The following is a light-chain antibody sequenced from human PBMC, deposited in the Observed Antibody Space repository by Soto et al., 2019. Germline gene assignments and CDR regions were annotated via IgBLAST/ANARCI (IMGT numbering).Light chain of an antibody. CDR2: AAS. J-gene: IGKJ1*01. CDR1: QGITVD. V-gene: IGKV1-9*01. CDR3: QQLNSYPRT. Sequence: IQLTQSPSSLSATVGDTVTITCRASQGITVDLAWYQQEPGKAPELLIYAASTVQSGVPSRFSGSGFGTDFTLTISSLQPEDFATYHCQQLNSYPRTFGQGTKVDIK.